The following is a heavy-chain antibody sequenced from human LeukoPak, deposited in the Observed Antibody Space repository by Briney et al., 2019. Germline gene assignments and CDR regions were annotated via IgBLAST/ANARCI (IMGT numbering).Heavy chain of an antibody. V-gene: IGHV3-7*01. Sequence: AGSLRLSCVVSGFTLSSDWMSWVRQAPGKGLEWVANIKKDGIEKYYVESVKGRFTISRDNAKNSLSLQMNSLRAEDTAVYYCARGRYSSRSGGYYFDIWGQGTLVTVSS. CDR3: ARGRYSSRSGGYYFDI. J-gene: IGHJ4*02. D-gene: IGHD2-2*01. CDR2: IKKDGIEK. CDR1: GFTLSSDW.